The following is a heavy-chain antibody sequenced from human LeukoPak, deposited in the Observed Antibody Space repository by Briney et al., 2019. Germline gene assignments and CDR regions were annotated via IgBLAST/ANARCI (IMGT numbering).Heavy chain of an antibody. V-gene: IGHV1-69*06. CDR3: APEYCGLSSCYNCFDP. Sequence: ASVTLSLTCSVDTFTINAINWVRHGHGQGLGWMGWMTPFGTQNSPQKFQGRVTITADKPTSPVYMNLNSLRSEDTAVYYCAPEYCGLSSCYNCFDPWGQGTQVTVPS. D-gene: IGHD2-21*01. CDR2: MTPFGTQ. CDR1: VDTFTINA. J-gene: IGHJ5*02.